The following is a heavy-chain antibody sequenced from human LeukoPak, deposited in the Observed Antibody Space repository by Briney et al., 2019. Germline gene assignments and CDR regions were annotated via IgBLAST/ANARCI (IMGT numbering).Heavy chain of an antibody. CDR3: ARDRLGGEYYYDSSGYFRHTT. Sequence: GASVKVSCKASGYTFTSYGISWVRQAPGQGLEWMGWISAYNGNTNYAQKLQGRVTMTTDTSTSTAYMELRSLRSDDTAVYYCARDRLGGEYYYDSSGYFRHTTWGQGTLVTVSS. D-gene: IGHD3-22*01. V-gene: IGHV1-18*01. J-gene: IGHJ5*02. CDR2: ISAYNGNT. CDR1: GYTFTSYG.